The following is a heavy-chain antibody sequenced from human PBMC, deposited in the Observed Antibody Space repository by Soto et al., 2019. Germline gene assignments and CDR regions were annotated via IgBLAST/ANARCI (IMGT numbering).Heavy chain of an antibody. CDR2: ISSNGGST. Sequence: GGSLRLSCAASGFTFSSYAMHWVRQAPGKGLEYVSAISSNGGSTYYANSVKGRLTISRDNSKNTLYLQMGSLRAEDMAVYYCASIAAAGIAFDIWGQGTMVTVSS. CDR1: GFTFSSYA. J-gene: IGHJ3*02. CDR3: ASIAAAGIAFDI. V-gene: IGHV3-64*01. D-gene: IGHD6-13*01.